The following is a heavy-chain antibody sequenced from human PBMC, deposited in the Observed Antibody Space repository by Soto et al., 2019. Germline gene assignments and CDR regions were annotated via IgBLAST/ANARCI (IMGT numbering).Heavy chain of an antibody. CDR3: AKPMVRGRHYYYYMDV. CDR2: ISYDGSNK. D-gene: IGHD3-10*01. J-gene: IGHJ6*03. CDR1: GFTFSSYG. Sequence: GGSLRLSCAASGFTFSSYGMHWVRQAPGKGLEWVAVISYDGSNKYYADSVKGRFTISRDNSKNTLYLQMNSLRAEDTAVYYCAKPMVRGRHYYYYMDVWGKGTTVTVSS. V-gene: IGHV3-30*18.